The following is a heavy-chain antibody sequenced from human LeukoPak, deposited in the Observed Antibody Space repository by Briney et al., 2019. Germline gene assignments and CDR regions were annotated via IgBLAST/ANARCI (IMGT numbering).Heavy chain of an antibody. CDR3: ARDGYNSGGDYYGMDV. J-gene: IGHJ6*02. CDR2: ISSSSSYI. Sequence: AGGSLRLSCAASGFTFSSYSMNWVRQAPGKGLEWVSSISSSSSYIYYADSVKGRFTISRDNAKNSLYLQMNSLRAEDTAVYYCARDGYNSGGDYYGMDVWGQGTTVTVSS. V-gene: IGHV3-21*01. CDR1: GFTFSSYS. D-gene: IGHD5-12*01.